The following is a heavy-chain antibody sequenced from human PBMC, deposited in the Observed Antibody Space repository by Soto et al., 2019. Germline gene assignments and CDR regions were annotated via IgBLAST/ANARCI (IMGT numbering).Heavy chain of an antibody. J-gene: IGHJ5*02. CDR1: GFNFSNHW. D-gene: IGHD2-21*02. Sequence: GGSLRLSCAASGFNFSNHWMHWVRQRPAEGLVWVSRITSDGKSKAYAESVRGRFAISRDNAKNTLYLQMNGLTAEDTAVYYCARESGDWPLNWFDPWGQGTLVTVSS. CDR2: ITSDGKSK. CDR3: ARESGDWPLNWFDP. V-gene: IGHV3-74*01.